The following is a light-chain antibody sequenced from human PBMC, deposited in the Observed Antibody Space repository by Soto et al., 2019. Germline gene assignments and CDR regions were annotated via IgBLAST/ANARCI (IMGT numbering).Light chain of an antibody. CDR3: SSDISSSGPYV. Sequence: QSVLTQPASVSGSPGQSITISCTGTTSDISGYNYVSWYQQHPGKAPKLMIYDVTRRPSGVSNRFSGPKSGNTASLTISGLQAEDEADYYCSSDISSSGPYVFGTGTKLTVL. CDR2: DVT. V-gene: IGLV2-14*01. J-gene: IGLJ1*01. CDR1: TSDISGYNY.